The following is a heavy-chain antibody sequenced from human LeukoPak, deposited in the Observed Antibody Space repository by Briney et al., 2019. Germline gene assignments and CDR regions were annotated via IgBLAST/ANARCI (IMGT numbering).Heavy chain of an antibody. V-gene: IGHV4-59*12. CDR1: AGSISSYY. D-gene: IGHD2-15*01. J-gene: IGHJ5*02. Sequence: SETLSLTCTVSAGSISSYYWRWIRQPPAKGLEWIGFIYYSGSTSYNPSLKSRVTISVDTSKNQFSLKLSSVTAADTAVYYCAREGGYCSGGSCYSLSWFDPWGQGTLVTVSS. CDR2: IYYSGST. CDR3: AREGGYCSGGSCYSLSWFDP.